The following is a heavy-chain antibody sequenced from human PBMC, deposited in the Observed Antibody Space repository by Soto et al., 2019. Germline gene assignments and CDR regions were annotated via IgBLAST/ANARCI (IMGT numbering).Heavy chain of an antibody. D-gene: IGHD3-10*01. CDR2: IIPMFDTP. CDR3: ARSISTARGASGYYYGMDV. Sequence: GASVKVSCKASGGTFSSYAFTWVGQVPGQGLEWKGGIIPMFDTPNYAQKFQGRVTITADEFTSTAYMELSSLRSEDTAVYYCARSISTARGASGYYYGMDVWGQGTTVTVSS. V-gene: IGHV1-69*13. J-gene: IGHJ6*02. CDR1: GGTFSSYA.